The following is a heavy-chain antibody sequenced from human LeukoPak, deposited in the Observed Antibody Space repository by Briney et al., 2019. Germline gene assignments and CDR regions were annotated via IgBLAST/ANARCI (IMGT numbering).Heavy chain of an antibody. CDR3: ARDYGDLPARVPYFDY. J-gene: IGHJ4*02. Sequence: PGGSLRLSCAASGFTFSSYSMNWVRQAPGKGLEWVSYISSSSSMIYYADSVKGRFTISRDNAKNSLYLQMKSLRVEDTAIYYCARDYGDLPARVPYFDYWGQGTLVTVSS. CDR1: GFTFSSYS. V-gene: IGHV3-48*01. D-gene: IGHD4-17*01. CDR2: ISSSSSMI.